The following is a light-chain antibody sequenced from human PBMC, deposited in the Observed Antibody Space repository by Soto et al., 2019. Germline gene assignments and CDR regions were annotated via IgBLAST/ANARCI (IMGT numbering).Light chain of an antibody. CDR3: QQYNSWPPWT. CDR2: GAS. Sequence: EIVMTQSPATLSVSPGERATLSCRASQSVSSNLAWHQQKPGQAPRLLIYGASTRATGIPARFSGSGSGTEFTLTISSLQSEDFAVYYCQQYNSWPPWTFGQGTKVEIK. V-gene: IGKV3-15*01. CDR1: QSVSSN. J-gene: IGKJ1*01.